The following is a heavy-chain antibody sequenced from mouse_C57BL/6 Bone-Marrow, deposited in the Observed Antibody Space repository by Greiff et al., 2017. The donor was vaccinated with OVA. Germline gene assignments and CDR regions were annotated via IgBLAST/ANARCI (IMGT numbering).Heavy chain of an antibody. CDR1: GFTFSSYA. CDR3: ARIGDYSNYGYAMDY. V-gene: IGHV5-4*03. J-gene: IGHJ4*01. Sequence: DVKLVESGGGLVKPGGSLKLSCAASGFTFSSYAMSWVRQTPEKRLEWVATISDGGSYTYYPDNVKGRFTISRDNAKNNLYLQMSHLKSEDTAMYYCARIGDYSNYGYAMDYWGQGTSVTVSS. CDR2: ISDGGSYT. D-gene: IGHD2-5*01.